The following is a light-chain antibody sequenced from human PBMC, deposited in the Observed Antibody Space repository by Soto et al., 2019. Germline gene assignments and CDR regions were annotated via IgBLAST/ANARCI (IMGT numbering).Light chain of an antibody. V-gene: IGKV3D-20*01. CDR1: QSVTNSY. J-gene: IGKJ4*01. Sequence: IVLTQSPATLSLSPRERATLSFGASQSVTNSYLAWYQQKPGLSPKLLIYDATNTTTAIPDRFTGSGSGTDFALTISRLEPEDFAVYYCEKYYILITFGGGTNVESK. CDR3: EKYYILIT. CDR2: DAT.